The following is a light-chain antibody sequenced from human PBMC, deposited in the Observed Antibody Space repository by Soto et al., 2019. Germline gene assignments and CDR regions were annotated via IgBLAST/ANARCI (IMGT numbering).Light chain of an antibody. CDR2: SND. CDR1: SSNIGTNT. Sequence: QSALTQPPSASGTPGQRVSISCSGGSSNIGTNTVNWYQHLPGTAPKLLIFSNDERPSGVPDRFSGSKSGTSASLAISGLQSDDEADYYCATWDDSVNGVVFGGGTKVTVL. V-gene: IGLV1-44*01. J-gene: IGLJ2*01. CDR3: ATWDDSVNGVV.